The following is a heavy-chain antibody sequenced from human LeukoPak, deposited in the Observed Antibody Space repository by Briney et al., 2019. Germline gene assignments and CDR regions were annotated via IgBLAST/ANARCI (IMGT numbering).Heavy chain of an antibody. Sequence: GGSLRLSCAASGFIFSDHYMDWVRQAPGKGLEWVGRSRNKANSYITKYAASVEGRFTISRDESKNSLYLQMNSLKTEDTAVYYCAGISYGYTGYEGFDIWGQGTSVTVSS. CDR3: AGISYGYTGYEGFDI. CDR1: GFIFSDHY. D-gene: IGHD5-12*01. CDR2: SRNKANSYIT. J-gene: IGHJ3*02. V-gene: IGHV3-72*01.